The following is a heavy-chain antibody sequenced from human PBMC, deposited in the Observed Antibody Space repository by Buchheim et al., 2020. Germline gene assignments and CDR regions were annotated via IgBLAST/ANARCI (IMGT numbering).Heavy chain of an antibody. CDR2: ISGGGGRT. J-gene: IGHJ4*02. V-gene: IGHV3-23*04. CDR3: AKPVQGSWYYFDS. CDR1: GFTFSSYA. Sequence: EVELVESGGGLVQPGGSLRLSCAASGFTFSSYAMSWVRQAPGKGLEWVSAISGGGGRTYYADSVKGRFTISSDNFKNTLYLQMNSLRTEDTAVYYCAKPVQGSWYYFDSWGQGTL. D-gene: IGHD6-13*01.